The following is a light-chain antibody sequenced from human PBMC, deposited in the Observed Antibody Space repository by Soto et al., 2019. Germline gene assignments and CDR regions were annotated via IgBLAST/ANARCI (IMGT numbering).Light chain of an antibody. CDR2: RDN. CDR3: ATWDDSLNGYV. CDR1: RSNIGKNY. J-gene: IGLJ1*01. Sequence: QSVLTQPPSASGTPGQRVSISCSGSRSNIGKNYVYWLQQLPGTAPKLLIYRDNQRPSGVPDRFSGSRSGTSASLAISGLRSEDVADYFCATWDDSLNGYVFGTGTKLTVL. V-gene: IGLV1-47*01.